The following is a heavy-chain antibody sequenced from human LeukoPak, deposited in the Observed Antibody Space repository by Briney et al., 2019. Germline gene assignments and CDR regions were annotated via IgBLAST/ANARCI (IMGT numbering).Heavy chain of an antibody. CDR3: ARGSSGWYWEAYFDY. J-gene: IGHJ4*02. D-gene: IGHD6-19*01. CDR1: GYTFTSYG. CDR2: ISAYNGNT. Sequence: GASVKVSCKASGYTFTSYGISWVRQAPGQGLEWMGWISAYNGNTNYAQKLQGRVTMTTDTSTSTANMELRSLRSDDTAVYYCARGSSGWYWEAYFDYWGQGTLVTVSS. V-gene: IGHV1-18*01.